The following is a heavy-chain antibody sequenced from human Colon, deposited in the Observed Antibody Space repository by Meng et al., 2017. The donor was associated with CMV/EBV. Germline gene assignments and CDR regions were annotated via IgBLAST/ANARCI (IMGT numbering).Heavy chain of an antibody. Sequence: GGSLRLSCVASGFSFSGYWMTWVRQAPGSGLEWVAAIKLRGGDIQSADSVKGRFTISRDNAKNSLYLQMNSLRVEDTAVYYCARAPPYVNGWYDNDHKYVMDAWGQGTTVTVSS. V-gene: IGHV3-7*01. D-gene: IGHD6-19*01. CDR3: ARAPPYVNGWYDNDHKYVMDA. CDR1: GFSFSGYW. CDR2: IKLRGGDI. J-gene: IGHJ6*02.